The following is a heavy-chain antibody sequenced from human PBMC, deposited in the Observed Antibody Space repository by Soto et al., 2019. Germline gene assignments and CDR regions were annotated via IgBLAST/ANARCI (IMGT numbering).Heavy chain of an antibody. CDR2: IYYSGST. CDR1: GGSISSGGYY. CDR3: ARAGGGATILWYYYMDV. J-gene: IGHJ6*03. D-gene: IGHD5-12*01. V-gene: IGHV4-31*03. Sequence: QVQLQESGPGLVKPSQTLSLTCTVSGGSISSGGYYWSWIRQHPGKGLEWIGYIYYSGSTYYNPSLKRRVTLSGDTSKNQFSLKLSSVTAADTAVYYWARAGGGATILWYYYMDVWGKGTTVTVSS.